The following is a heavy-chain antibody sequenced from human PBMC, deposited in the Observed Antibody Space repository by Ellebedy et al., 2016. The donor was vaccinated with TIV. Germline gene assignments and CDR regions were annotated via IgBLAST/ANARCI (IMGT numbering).Heavy chain of an antibody. CDR1: GFTAGDYG. J-gene: IGHJ4*02. V-gene: IGHV3-20*04. D-gene: IGHD6-13*01. CDR2: ITWNGGST. Sequence: GGSLRLSCAASGFTAGDYGMSWVRQAPGKGLEWVASITWNGGSTGYADSVKGRFTISRDNARNSLYLQMNSLRVEDTALYFCAKFTTWYPFDYWGQGTLVNVSS. CDR3: AKFTTWYPFDY.